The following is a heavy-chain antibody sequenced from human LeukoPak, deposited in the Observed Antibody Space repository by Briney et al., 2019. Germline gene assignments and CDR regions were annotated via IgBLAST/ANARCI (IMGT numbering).Heavy chain of an antibody. V-gene: IGHV3-74*01. J-gene: IGHJ4*02. Sequence: GGSLRLSCAASGFTFSGYWTHWVRQAPGKGLVWVSLIRSDGSTTTYADSVKGRFTISRDTAKNTLYLQMNSLRAEDTAVYYCARDGKSGNFDYWGQGTLVTVSS. D-gene: IGHD2-15*01. CDR1: GFTFSGYW. CDR2: IRSDGSTT. CDR3: ARDGKSGNFDY.